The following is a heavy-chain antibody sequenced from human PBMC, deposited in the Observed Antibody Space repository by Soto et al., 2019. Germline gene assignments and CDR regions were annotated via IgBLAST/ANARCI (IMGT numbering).Heavy chain of an antibody. Sequence: SVKVSCKASGGTFSRYSITWVRQAPGQGLEWIGRIIPIFGIASYAQKFQGRVTITADESTSTAYMELSSLTSEDTAIYYCARNILGGTTDYWGQGTLVTVSS. J-gene: IGHJ4*02. CDR1: GGTFSRYS. CDR2: IIPIFGIA. D-gene: IGHD1-7*01. V-gene: IGHV1-69*02. CDR3: ARNILGGTTDY.